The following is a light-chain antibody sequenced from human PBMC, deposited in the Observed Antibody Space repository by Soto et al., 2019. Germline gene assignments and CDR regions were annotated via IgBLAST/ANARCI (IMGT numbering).Light chain of an antibody. J-gene: IGLJ1*01. V-gene: IGLV1-44*01. Sequence: QSVLTQPPSASGTPGQTVTISCSGSSSKIGTSSVHWYKHLPGTAPKPLIYNNDQRPSGVPDRLSGSKSGTSASLAISGLQSEDEADYYCAVWDDSLNGHVFGAGTKVTVL. CDR3: AVWDDSLNGHV. CDR2: NND. CDR1: SSKIGTSS.